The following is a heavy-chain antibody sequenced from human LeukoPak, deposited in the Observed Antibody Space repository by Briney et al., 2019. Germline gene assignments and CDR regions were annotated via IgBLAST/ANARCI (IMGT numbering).Heavy chain of an antibody. CDR3: ARDVRHRYCSSSSCYWGWLDP. J-gene: IGHJ5*02. V-gene: IGHV1-69*13. Sequence: SVKVSCKASGGTFRSYAITWVPQAPGQGLEWMGGIVPIFGTANYARRFQVRVTITADESTSTAYMELSSLRSEDTAVYYCARDVRHRYCSSSSCYWGWLDPWGQGTLVTVSS. CDR1: GGTFRSYA. D-gene: IGHD2-2*01. CDR2: IVPIFGTA.